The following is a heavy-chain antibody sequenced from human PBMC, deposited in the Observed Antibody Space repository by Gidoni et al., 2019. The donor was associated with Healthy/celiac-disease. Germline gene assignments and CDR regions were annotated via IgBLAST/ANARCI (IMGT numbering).Heavy chain of an antibody. CDR2: ISGSGGST. CDR1: GFTFSSYA. J-gene: IGHJ3*02. V-gene: IGHV3-23*01. D-gene: IGHD5-18*01. Sequence: EVQLLESGGGLVQPGGSLRLSCDASGFTFSSYALSWVRQAPGKGLEWVSAISGSGGSTYYADSVKGRFTISRDNSKNTLYLQMNSLRAEDTAVYYCAKGYSYGYYRDAFDIWGQGTMVTVSS. CDR3: AKGYSYGYYRDAFDI.